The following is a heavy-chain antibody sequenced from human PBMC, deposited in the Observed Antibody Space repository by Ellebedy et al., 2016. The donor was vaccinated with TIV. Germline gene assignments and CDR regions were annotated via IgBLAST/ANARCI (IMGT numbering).Heavy chain of an antibody. J-gene: IGHJ4*02. CDR2: MYFSGGT. D-gene: IGHD6-25*01. CDR1: GGSISGYY. V-gene: IGHV4-59*01. CDR3: ARFVAAHGYDN. Sequence: MPSETLSLTCTVSGGSISGYYWGWIRQPPGKGLEWIGYMYFSGGTNSNPSLKSRVTISVDTSNNRSTLTLDSVTAADTAVYYCARFVAAHGYDNWGQGTLVTVSS.